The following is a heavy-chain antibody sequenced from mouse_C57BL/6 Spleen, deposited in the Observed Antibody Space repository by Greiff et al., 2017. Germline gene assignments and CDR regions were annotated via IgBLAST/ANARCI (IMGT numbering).Heavy chain of an antibody. V-gene: IGHV1-81*01. D-gene: IGHD1-1*01. J-gene: IGHJ4*01. CDR3: ARHCSSSNAMDY. CDR2: LYPRSGNT. CDR1: GYTFTSYG. Sequence: VQLQESGAELARPGASVKLSCKASGYTFTSYGISWVKQRTGQGLEWIGELYPRSGNTYYNEQFKGQATLTADKSSSTAYMELRSLTSADSAVYCCARHCSSSNAMDYWGQGTSVTVSS.